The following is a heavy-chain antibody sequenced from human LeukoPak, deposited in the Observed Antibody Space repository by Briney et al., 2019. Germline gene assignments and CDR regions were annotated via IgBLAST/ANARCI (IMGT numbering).Heavy chain of an antibody. CDR1: GGTFSSYA. CDR3: ARSDISGWLTWFDP. CDR2: IIPIFGTA. J-gene: IGHJ5*02. Sequence: SVKVSCEASGGTFSSYAIGWVRQAPGQGLEWMGGIIPIFGTANYAQKFQGRVTITADESTSTAYMELSSLRSEDTAVYYCARSDISGWLTWFDPWGQGTLVTVSS. D-gene: IGHD6-19*01. V-gene: IGHV1-69*01.